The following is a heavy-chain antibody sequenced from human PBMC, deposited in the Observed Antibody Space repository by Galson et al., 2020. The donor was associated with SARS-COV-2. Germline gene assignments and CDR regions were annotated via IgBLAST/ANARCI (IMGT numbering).Heavy chain of an antibody. J-gene: IGHJ6*03. CDR1: GFTFRSYA. CDR2: ISGSGGST. CDR3: AKSGSGSRFDFFSGYPNEYYYYYMDC. V-gene: IGHV3-23*01. D-gene: IGHD3-3*01. Sequence: GGSLRLSCAASGFTFRSYAMSWVRQAPGKGLEWVSAISGSGGSTYYADSVKGRFTISRDNSKNTLYLQMNSLRGEDTAVYYCAKSGSGSRFDFFSGYPNEYYYYYMDCWGKGTTVTVAS.